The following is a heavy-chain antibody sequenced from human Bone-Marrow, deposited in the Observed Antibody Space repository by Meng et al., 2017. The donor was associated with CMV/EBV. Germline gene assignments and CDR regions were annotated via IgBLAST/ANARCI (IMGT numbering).Heavy chain of an antibody. CDR2: IQYDGSNK. CDR3: AKASQHDYRCFDY. Sequence: GGSLRFSCAASGSTFSSYGMHWVRQAPGKGLEWVTFIQYDGSNKYYADSVMGRFTISRDNSKNTLYLQMNSLRAEDTAVYYCAKASQHDYRCFDYWGQGTLVTVSS. V-gene: IGHV3-30*02. J-gene: IGHJ4*02. D-gene: IGHD4-11*01. CDR1: GSTFSSYG.